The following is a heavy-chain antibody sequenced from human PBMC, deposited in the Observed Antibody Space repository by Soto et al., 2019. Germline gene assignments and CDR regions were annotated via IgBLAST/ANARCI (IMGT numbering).Heavy chain of an antibody. CDR2: IYYSGST. CDR1: GGSISSYY. V-gene: IGHV4-59*01. D-gene: IGHD4-17*01. J-gene: IGHJ4*02. CDR3: ARRYGASFDY. Sequence: QVQLQESGPGLVQPSETLSLTCTVSGGSISSYYWSWIRQPPGKGLEWIGYIYYSGSTNYNPSLKSRVTISVDTSKNQFSLKLSSVTAADTAVYYCARRYGASFDYWGQGTLVTVSS.